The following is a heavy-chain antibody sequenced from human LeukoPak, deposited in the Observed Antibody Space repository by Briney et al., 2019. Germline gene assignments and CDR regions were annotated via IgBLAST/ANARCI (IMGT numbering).Heavy chain of an antibody. D-gene: IGHD3-10*01. CDR1: GFGFSDTW. J-gene: IGHJ4*02. Sequence: PGGSLRLSCAASGFGFSDTWMSWVRQSPGKGLEWVGRIKGKTGGGTTDYAAPVQGRFTISRDGSKNILYLQMNSLNTEDTGIYYCTAEVSFYDSGTYYVWFGYWGQGTLVAVSS. CDR3: TAEVSFYDSGTYYVWFGY. V-gene: IGHV3-15*01. CDR2: IKGKTGGGTT.